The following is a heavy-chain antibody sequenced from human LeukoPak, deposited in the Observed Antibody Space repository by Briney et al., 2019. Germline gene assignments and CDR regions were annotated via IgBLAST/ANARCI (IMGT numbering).Heavy chain of an antibody. V-gene: IGHV3-21*01. CDR3: ARDRGSGWYGWFDP. CDR2: ISSSSSYI. CDR1: GFTFSSYS. Sequence: GGSLRLSCAASGFTFSSYSMNWVRQAPGKGLEWVSSISSSSSYIYYADSVKGRFTISRDNAKNSLYLQMNSLRVEDTAVYYCARDRGSGWYGWFDPWGQGTLVTVSS. D-gene: IGHD6-19*01. J-gene: IGHJ5*02.